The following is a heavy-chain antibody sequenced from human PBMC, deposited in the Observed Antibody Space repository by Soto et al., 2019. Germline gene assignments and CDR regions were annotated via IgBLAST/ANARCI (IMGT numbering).Heavy chain of an antibody. CDR1: GGSVSSGSYY. Sequence: SETLSLTCTVSGGSVSSGSYYWSWTRQPPGKGLEWIGYIYYSGSTNYNPSLKSRVTISVDTSKNQFPLKLSSVTAADTAVYYCARTMVGARAGYFDYWGRGTLVTVSS. D-gene: IGHD1-26*01. V-gene: IGHV4-61*01. CDR2: IYYSGST. J-gene: IGHJ4*02. CDR3: ARTMVGARAGYFDY.